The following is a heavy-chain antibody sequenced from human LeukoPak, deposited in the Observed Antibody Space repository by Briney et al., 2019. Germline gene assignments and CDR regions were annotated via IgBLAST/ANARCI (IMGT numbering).Heavy chain of an antibody. V-gene: IGHV3-21*01. Sequence: PGGSLRLSCAASGFTFSRYSMNWVRQAPGKGLEWVSSISSSSSYIYYADSVKGRFTISRDNAKNSLYLQMNSLRAEDTAVYYCARVPRSGGYYYYMDVWGKGTTVTVSS. CDR2: ISSSSSYI. D-gene: IGHD3-10*01. CDR3: ARVPRSGGYYYYMDV. CDR1: GFTFSRYS. J-gene: IGHJ6*03.